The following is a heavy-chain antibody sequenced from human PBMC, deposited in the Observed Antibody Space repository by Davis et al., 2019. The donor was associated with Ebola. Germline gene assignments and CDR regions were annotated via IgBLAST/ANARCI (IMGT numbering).Heavy chain of an antibody. V-gene: IGHV1-8*02. D-gene: IGHD3-16*02. CDR1: GYTFTSYY. CDR2: MNPNSGNT. CDR3: AREVKRATQGSFFDY. Sequence: AASVKVSCKASGYTFTSYYMHWVRQAPGQGLEWMGWMNPNSGNTGYAQKFQGRVIMTRNTSINTAYMEVSSLTSEDSAMYYCAREVKRATQGSFFDYWGQGILVTVSS. J-gene: IGHJ4*02.